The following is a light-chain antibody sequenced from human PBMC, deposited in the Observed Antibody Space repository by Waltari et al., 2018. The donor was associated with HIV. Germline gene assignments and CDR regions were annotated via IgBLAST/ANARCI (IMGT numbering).Light chain of an antibody. Sequence: QSVLTQPPSASGTPGQRVTISCSGSSSNIGSNYVYWYQQLPGTAPKLLIYRNNQRPSGVPDRFSGSKSGTSASLAISGLRSEDEADYYCAAWDGRRGVFGTETKVTVL. CDR1: SSNIGSNY. CDR2: RNN. V-gene: IGLV1-47*01. J-gene: IGLJ1*01. CDR3: AAWDGRRGV.